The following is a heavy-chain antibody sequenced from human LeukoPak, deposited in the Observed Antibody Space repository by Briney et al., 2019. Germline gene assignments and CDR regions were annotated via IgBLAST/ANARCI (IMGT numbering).Heavy chain of an antibody. CDR1: GDSINSYY. V-gene: IGHV4-59*12. CDR2: IHYSGHT. CDR3: ARGYGGYYGSGREYYFDY. D-gene: IGHD3-10*01. J-gene: IGHJ4*02. Sequence: SETLSLTCTVSGDSINSYYWSWIRQPPGKGLEWIAYIHYSGHTNSNPSLKSRVTISVDTSKNQFSLKLSSVTAADTAVYYCARGYGGYYGSGREYYFDYWGQGTLVTVSS.